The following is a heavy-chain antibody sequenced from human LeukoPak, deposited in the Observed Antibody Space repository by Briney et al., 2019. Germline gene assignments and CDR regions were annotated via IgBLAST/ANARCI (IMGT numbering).Heavy chain of an antibody. V-gene: IGHV4-30-4*01. CDR2: IYYSGST. CDR1: GGSISSGDYY. CDR3: AREGDYYDSSGHHDAFDI. J-gene: IGHJ3*02. D-gene: IGHD3-22*01. Sequence: PSETLSLTCTVSGGSISSGDYYWSWIRQPPGKGLEWIGYIYYSGSTYYNPSLKSRVTISVDTSKNQFSLKLSSVTAADTAVYYCAREGDYYDSSGHHDAFDIWGQGTMVTVSS.